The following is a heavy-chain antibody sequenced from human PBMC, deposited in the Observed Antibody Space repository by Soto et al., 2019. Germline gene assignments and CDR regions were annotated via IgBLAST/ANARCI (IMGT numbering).Heavy chain of an antibody. CDR3: ARVRPLADLAKQYYFDY. CDR1: GGAISSYY. CDR2: IYYSGST. J-gene: IGHJ4*02. Sequence: PSETLSLTCTVSGGAISSYYWSLIRQPPGKGLEWIGYIYYSGSTNYNPPLKSRVTISVDTSKNQFSLNLSSVTAADTAVYYCARVRPLADLAKQYYFDYWGQGTLFTVSS. D-gene: IGHD6-19*01. V-gene: IGHV4-59*01.